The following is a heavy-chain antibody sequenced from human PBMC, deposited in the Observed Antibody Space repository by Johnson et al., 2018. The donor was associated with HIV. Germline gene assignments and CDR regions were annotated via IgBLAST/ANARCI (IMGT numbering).Heavy chain of an antibody. Sequence: VQLVESGGGVVRPGGSLRLSCTASGFMFDDYGMNWVRQAPGKGLEWVSGINWNGGSTGYADSVKGRFTIPRDNSKNTLYLQMNSLRAEDTAVYYCAKVRGWSDDTFDIWGQGTMVTVSS. CDR3: AKVRGWSDDTFDI. J-gene: IGHJ3*02. CDR1: GFMFDDYG. D-gene: IGHD5-12*01. V-gene: IGHV3-20*04. CDR2: INWNGGST.